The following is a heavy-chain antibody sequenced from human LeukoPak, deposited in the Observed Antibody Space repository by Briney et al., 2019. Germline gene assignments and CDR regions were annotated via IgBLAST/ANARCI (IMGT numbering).Heavy chain of an antibody. CDR1: GYSISSGYY. Sequence: SETLSLTCTVSGYSISSGYYWGWIRPPPGKGLEWIGSIYHSGSTYYNPSLKSRVTISVDTSKNQFSLKLSSVTAADTAVYYCARAVVVVAALLVWGKGTTVTVSS. D-gene: IGHD2-15*01. CDR3: ARAVVVVAALLV. CDR2: IYHSGST. J-gene: IGHJ6*04. V-gene: IGHV4-38-2*02.